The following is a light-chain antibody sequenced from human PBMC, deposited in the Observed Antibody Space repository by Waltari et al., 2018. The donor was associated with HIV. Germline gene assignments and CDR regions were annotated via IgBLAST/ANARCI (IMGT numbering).Light chain of an antibody. V-gene: IGLV6-57*01. Sequence: NFMLTQPHSVSASPGETVTIFYTHSSGSVAANFVQRFQQRPGSSHTTVIYEDNERPSGVPVRFSGSIYSSSSSASFTAFLTISGLKTEDEAVYYCQSYDSDSLVFGGGTRLTVL. J-gene: IGLJ3*02. CDR3: QSYDSDSLV. CDR1: SGSVAANF. CDR2: EDN.